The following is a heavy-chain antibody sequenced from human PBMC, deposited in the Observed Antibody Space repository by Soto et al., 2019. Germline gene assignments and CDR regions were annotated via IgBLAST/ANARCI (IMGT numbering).Heavy chain of an antibody. CDR2: IFPSGDS. CDR3: ARASRCKSEYECFAWLDF. D-gene: IGHD6-6*01. V-gene: IGHV4-4*07. J-gene: IGHJ4*02. Sequence: SETLSLTCTVSGASIGSLYWAWIRQPAGKGLEWIGRIFPSGDSNYNPSLTSRVSMSLDTSKNQFSLTVSSVTAADTAVYYCARASRCKSEYECFAWLDFWGQGILVTVSS. CDR1: GASIGSLY.